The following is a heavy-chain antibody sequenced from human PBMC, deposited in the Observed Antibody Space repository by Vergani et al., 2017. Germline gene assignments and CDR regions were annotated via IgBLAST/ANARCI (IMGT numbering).Heavy chain of an antibody. CDR1: GGTFSSYA. CDR2: IIPIFGTA. J-gene: IGHJ6*03. V-gene: IGHV1-69*01. D-gene: IGHD1-26*01. CDR3: ARERWELLVQAVHANRGAVMDV. Sequence: QVQLVQSGAEVKKPGSSVKVSCKASGGTFSSYAISWVRQAPGQGLEWMGGIIPIFGTANYAQKFQGRVTITADESTSTAYMELSSLRSEDTAVDYCARERWELLVQAVHANRGAVMDVWGKGTTVTVSS.